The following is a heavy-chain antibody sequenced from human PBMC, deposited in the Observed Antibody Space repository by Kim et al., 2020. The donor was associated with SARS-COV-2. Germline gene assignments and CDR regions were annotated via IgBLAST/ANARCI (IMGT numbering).Heavy chain of an antibody. J-gene: IGHJ5*02. Sequence: DSVKGRFTISRDNAKNSLYLQRNSLRAEDTAVYYCARDREVAATANWFDPWGQGTLVTVSS. V-gene: IGHV3-11*01. CDR3: ARDREVAATANWFDP. D-gene: IGHD2-15*01.